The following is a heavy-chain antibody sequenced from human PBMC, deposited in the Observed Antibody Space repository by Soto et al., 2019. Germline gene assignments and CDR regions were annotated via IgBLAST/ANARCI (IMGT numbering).Heavy chain of an antibody. CDR1: GFTFSSYS. V-gene: IGHV3-21*01. D-gene: IGHD6-13*01. Sequence: GGSLSLSCAASGFTFSSYSMNWVRQAPGKGLEWVSSISSSSSYIYYADSVKGRFTISRDNAKNSLYLQMNSLRAEDTAVYYCARGRGAAGTDSVQYYGMDVWGQGTTVTVSS. CDR3: ARGRGAAGTDSVQYYGMDV. J-gene: IGHJ6*02. CDR2: ISSSSSYI.